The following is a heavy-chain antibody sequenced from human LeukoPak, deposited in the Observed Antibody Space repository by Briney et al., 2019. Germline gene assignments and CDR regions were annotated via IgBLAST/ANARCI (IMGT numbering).Heavy chain of an antibody. V-gene: IGHV3-33*01. Sequence: GRSLRLSCAASGFTFSSYGMHWVRQAPGKGLEWVAVIWYDGSNKYYADSVKGRFTISRDNARNTLYLQVNSLRAEDTAVYYCARDSSGWGFDYWGQGSLVTVSS. J-gene: IGHJ4*02. CDR2: IWYDGSNK. CDR1: GFTFSSYG. CDR3: ARDSSGWGFDY. D-gene: IGHD6-25*01.